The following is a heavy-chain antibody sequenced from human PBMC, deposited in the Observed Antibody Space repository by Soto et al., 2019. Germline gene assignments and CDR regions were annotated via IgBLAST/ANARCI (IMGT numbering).Heavy chain of an antibody. CDR2: ISAYNGNT. V-gene: IGHV1-18*01. J-gene: IGHJ4*02. CDR3: ARVRGGYSYGHYIDY. Sequence: QVQLVQSGAEVKKPGASVKVSCKASGYTFTSYGISWVRQAPGQGLEWMGWISAYNGNTNYAQKLQGRVTMTTDTSTSTAYTEMRSLRSDDTAVYYCARVRGGYSYGHYIDYWGQGTLVTVSS. CDR1: GYTFTSYG. D-gene: IGHD5-18*01.